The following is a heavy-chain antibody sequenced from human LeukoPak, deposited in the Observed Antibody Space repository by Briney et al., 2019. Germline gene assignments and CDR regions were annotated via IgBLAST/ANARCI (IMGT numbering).Heavy chain of an antibody. J-gene: IGHJ4*02. CDR3: AKGRPMVRGVNSGYYFDY. Sequence: GGSLRLSCAASGFTFSSYGMHWVRQAPGKGLEWVAFIRYDGSNKYYADSVKGRFTISRDNSKNTLYLQVNSLRAEDTAVYYCAKGRPMVRGVNSGYYFDYWGQGTLVTVSS. CDR2: IRYDGSNK. V-gene: IGHV3-30*02. D-gene: IGHD3-10*01. CDR1: GFTFSSYG.